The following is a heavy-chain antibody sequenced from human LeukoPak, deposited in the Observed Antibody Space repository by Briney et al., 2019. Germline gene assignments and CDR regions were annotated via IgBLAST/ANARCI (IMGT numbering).Heavy chain of an antibody. CDR1: GGSSSGYY. V-gene: IGHV4-34*01. CDR2: INHSGST. J-gene: IGHJ5*02. D-gene: IGHD1-7*01. CDR3: ARGGRDWNYGPVPRPNWFDP. Sequence: TASETLSLTCAVYGGSSSGYYWSWIRQPPGKGLEWIGEINHSGSTNYNPSLKSRVTISVDTSKNQFSLKLSSVTAADTAVYYCARGGRDWNYGPVPRPNWFDPWGQGTLVTVSS.